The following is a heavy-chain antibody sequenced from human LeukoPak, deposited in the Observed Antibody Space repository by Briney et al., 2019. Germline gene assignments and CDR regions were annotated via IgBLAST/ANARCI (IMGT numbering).Heavy chain of an antibody. J-gene: IGHJ6*03. CDR3: ARVGSGSSSYGYYYMDV. V-gene: IGHV3-21*01. CDR2: ISSSSSYI. D-gene: IGHD6-6*01. CDR1: GFTFSSYS. Sequence: PGGSLRLSCAASGFTFSSYSMNCVRQAPGKGLECVSSISSSSSYIYYADSEKGRFTISRDNAKNSLYLQMNSLRAEDTAVYYCARVGSGSSSYGYYYMDVWGKGTTVTVSS.